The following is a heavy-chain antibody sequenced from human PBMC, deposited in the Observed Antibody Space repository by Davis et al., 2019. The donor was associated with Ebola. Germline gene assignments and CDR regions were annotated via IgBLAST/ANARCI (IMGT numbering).Heavy chain of an antibody. D-gene: IGHD3-3*01. CDR2: VHYTGST. V-gene: IGHV4-59*01. J-gene: IGHJ4*02. Sequence: SETLSLTCSVSGGSITSYYWSWIRQPPGKGLEWIGYVHYTGSTKYNPSLKSRITASTDTSNHQFSLKLSSVTAADTAVYYCARSFWSGYHDGYYFDYWGQGTLVTVSS. CDR1: GGSITSYY. CDR3: ARSFWSGYHDGYYFDY.